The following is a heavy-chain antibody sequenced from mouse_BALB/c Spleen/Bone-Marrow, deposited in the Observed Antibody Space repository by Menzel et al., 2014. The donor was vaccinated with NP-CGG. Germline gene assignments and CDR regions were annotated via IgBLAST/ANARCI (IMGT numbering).Heavy chain of an antibody. CDR1: GFDFSRYW. CDR3: AKNYYYGYDAY. J-gene: IGHJ3*01. Sequence: EVKLVESGGGLVQPGGSLKLSRAASGFDFSRYWMTWVRQAPGKGLEWIGEINPDSSTINYTPSLKDKFIISRDNAKNTLYLQMSKVRSEDTALYYCAKNYYYGYDAYWGQGTLVTVSA. CDR2: INPDSSTI. V-gene: IGHV4-1*02. D-gene: IGHD1-2*01.